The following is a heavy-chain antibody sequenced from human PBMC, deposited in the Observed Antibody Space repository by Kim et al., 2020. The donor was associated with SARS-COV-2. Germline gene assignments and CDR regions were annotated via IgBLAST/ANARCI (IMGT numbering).Heavy chain of an antibody. J-gene: IGHJ3*01. D-gene: IGHD1-1*01. CDR3: AKAIGWQLYDAFDV. V-gene: IGHV3-33*06. Sequence: YEDSVKGRFTISRDNSKKAVFLQMDSLRPTDTAVYYCAKAIGWQLYDAFDVWGQGTVVTVSS.